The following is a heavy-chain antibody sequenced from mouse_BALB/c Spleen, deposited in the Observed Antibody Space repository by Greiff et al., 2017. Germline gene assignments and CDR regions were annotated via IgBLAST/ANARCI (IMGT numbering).Heavy chain of an antibody. CDR2: IDPENGDT. J-gene: IGHJ3*01. CDR3: NGGLRRWFAY. V-gene: IGHV14-4*02. Sequence: EVQLQQSGAELVRSGASVRLSCTASGFNIKGYYMHWVKQRPEQGLEWIGWIDPENGDTEYAPKFQGKATMTADTSSNTAYLQLSSLTSEDTAVYYCNGGLRRWFAYWGQGTLVTVSA. D-gene: IGHD2-4*01. CDR1: GFNIKGYY.